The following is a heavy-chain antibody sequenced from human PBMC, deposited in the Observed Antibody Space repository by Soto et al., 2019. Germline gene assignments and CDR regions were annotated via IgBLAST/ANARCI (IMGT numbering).Heavy chain of an antibody. CDR2: ISWNSGSI. CDR3: AKDNRLKRQLPSNWFDP. V-gene: IGHV3-9*01. J-gene: IGHJ5*02. D-gene: IGHD6-13*01. CDR1: GFTFDDYA. Sequence: EVQLVESGGGLVQPGRSLRLSCAASGFTFDDYAMHWVRQAPGKGLEWVSGISWNSGSIGYADSVKGRFTISRDNAKNSLYLQMNRLRAEDTALYYCAKDNRLKRQLPSNWFDPWGQGALVAVSS.